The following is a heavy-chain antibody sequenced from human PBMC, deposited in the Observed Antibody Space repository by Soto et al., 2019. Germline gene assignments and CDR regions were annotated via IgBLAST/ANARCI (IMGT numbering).Heavy chain of an antibody. Sequence: QVQLVQSGAEVKKPGASVKVSCKASGYTFTSYYMHWVRQAPGQGLEWMGIINPSGGSPSYAQKFQGRVTMTRDTSTSTVYMELSSLRSEATAVYYCARDLRGSGSYSPGVFYYWGQGTLVTVSS. V-gene: IGHV1-46*01. D-gene: IGHD3-10*01. CDR1: GYTFTSYY. CDR3: ARDLRGSGSYSPGVFYY. J-gene: IGHJ4*02. CDR2: INPSGGSP.